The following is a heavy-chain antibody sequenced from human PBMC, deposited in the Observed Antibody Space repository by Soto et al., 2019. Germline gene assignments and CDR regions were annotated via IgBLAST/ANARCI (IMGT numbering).Heavy chain of an antibody. J-gene: IGHJ6*02. V-gene: IGHV3-48*02. CDR2: ISSSSSTI. CDR1: GFTFSSYS. D-gene: IGHD2-15*01. CDR3: AKVVVTATPYYYYGMDV. Sequence: GGSLRLSCAASGFTFSSYSMNWVRQAPGKGLEWVSYISSSSSTIYYADSVKGRFTISRDNAKNSLYLQMNSLRDEDTAVYYCAKVVVTATPYYYYGMDVWGQGTTVTVSS.